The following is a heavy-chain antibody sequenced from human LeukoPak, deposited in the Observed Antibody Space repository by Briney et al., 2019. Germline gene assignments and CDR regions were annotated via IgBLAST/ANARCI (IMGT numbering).Heavy chain of an antibody. V-gene: IGHV1-18*01. CDR2: ISTSNGDT. J-gene: IGHJ5*02. CDR1: GYTFTNSD. Sequence: ASVKVSCKASGYTFTNSDITWVRQAPGQGLEWMGRISTSNGDTNYAAKLQGRVTMTTDTSTSTAYMELGSLTFDDTAVYFCARDPYHRLGPPLDLWGQGTLVTVSS. CDR3: ARDPYHRLGPPLDL. D-gene: IGHD1-14*01.